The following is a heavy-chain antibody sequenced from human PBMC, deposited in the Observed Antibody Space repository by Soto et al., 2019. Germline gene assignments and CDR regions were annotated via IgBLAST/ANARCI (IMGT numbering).Heavy chain of an antibody. CDR2: IYYSGST. CDR1: GGSIGNYY. J-gene: IGHJ4*02. CDR3: ARRSSGWFVTFDN. Sequence: VQLQESGPGLVKPSETLSLTCTVSGGSIGNYYWSWMRQFPERGLEWIGYIYYSGSTNYNPSLKSRVTISVDTSKNQFSLKLSSVTAADTAVYYCARRSSGWFVTFDNWGQGTLVTVSS. D-gene: IGHD6-19*01. V-gene: IGHV4-59*08.